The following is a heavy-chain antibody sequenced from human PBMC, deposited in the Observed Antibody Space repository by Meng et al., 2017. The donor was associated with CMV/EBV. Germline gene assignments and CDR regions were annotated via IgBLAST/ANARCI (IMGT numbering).Heavy chain of an antibody. CDR1: GFTFSSYA. Sequence: LSLTCAASGFTFSSYAMHWVRQAPGKGLEWVAVISYDGSNKYYADSVKGRFTISRDNSKNTLYLQMNSLRAEDTAVYYCARDRDNFDYWGQGTLVTVSS. CDR3: ARDRDNFDY. V-gene: IGHV3-30-3*01. J-gene: IGHJ4*02. CDR2: ISYDGSNK.